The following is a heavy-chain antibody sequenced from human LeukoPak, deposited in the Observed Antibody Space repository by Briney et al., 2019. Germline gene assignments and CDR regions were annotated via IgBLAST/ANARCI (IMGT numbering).Heavy chain of an antibody. J-gene: IGHJ5*02. D-gene: IGHD6-19*01. CDR3: ARVLVRGLVRSWFDP. V-gene: IGHV1-69*13. CDR1: GGTFSSYA. CDR2: IIPIFGTA. Sequence: SVKVSCKASGGTFSSYAISWVRQAPGQGLEWTGGIIPIFGTANYAQKFQGRVTITADESTSTAYMELSSLRSEDTAVYYCARVLVRGLVRSWFDPWGQGTLVTVSS.